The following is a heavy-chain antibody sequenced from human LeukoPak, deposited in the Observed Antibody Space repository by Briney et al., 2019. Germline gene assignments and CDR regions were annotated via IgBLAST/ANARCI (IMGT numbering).Heavy chain of an antibody. CDR2: ISGSGGST. CDR3: AKPPDCGGDCYSPVAEYFQH. J-gene: IGHJ1*01. D-gene: IGHD2-21*02. V-gene: IGHV3-23*01. CDR1: GFTFSSYA. Sequence: GGSLRLSCAASGFTFSSYAMSWVRQAPGKGLEWVSAISGSGGSTYYADSVKGRFTISRDNSKNTLYLQMNSLRAEDTAVYYCAKPPDCGGDCYSPVAEYFQHWGQGTLVTVSS.